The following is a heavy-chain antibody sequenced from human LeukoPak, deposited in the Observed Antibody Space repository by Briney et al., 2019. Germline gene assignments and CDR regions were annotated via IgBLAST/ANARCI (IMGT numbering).Heavy chain of an antibody. Sequence: SETLSLTCAVSGGSISSGGYSWSWIRQPPGKGLEWIGYIYHSGSTYYNPSLKSRVTISVDRSKNQFSLKLSSVTVADTAVYYCARVYTGDFWSGYYFDYWGQGTLVTVSS. J-gene: IGHJ4*02. CDR1: GGSISSGGYS. D-gene: IGHD3-3*01. CDR3: ARVYTGDFWSGYYFDY. CDR2: IYHSGST. V-gene: IGHV4-30-2*01.